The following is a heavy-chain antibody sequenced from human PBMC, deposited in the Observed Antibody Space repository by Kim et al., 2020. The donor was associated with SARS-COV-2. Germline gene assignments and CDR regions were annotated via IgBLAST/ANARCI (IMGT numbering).Heavy chain of an antibody. CDR2: IRSRRHGGTT. J-gene: IGHJ4*02. V-gene: IGHV3-49*03. CDR3: IHVDYYDT. CDR1: GFTFADYA. Sequence: GGSLRLSCATSGFTFADYAMTWFRQAPGKGLEWVGFIRSRRHGGTTEYAASVNGRFSISRDDSKSIAHLHMNSLSTEASAVYYCIHVDYYDTWGQGTLVT. D-gene: IGHD3-22*01.